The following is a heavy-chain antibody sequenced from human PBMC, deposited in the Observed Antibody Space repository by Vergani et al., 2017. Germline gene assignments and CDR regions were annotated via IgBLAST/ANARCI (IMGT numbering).Heavy chain of an antibody. D-gene: IGHD3-22*01. V-gene: IGHV3-33*01. CDR3: ARDLYYDSSGFYYYYGMDV. CDR2: IWYDGSNK. CDR1: GFTFSSYG. J-gene: IGHJ6*02. Sequence: QVQLVESGGGVVQPGRSLRLSCAASGFTFSSYGVHWVRQAPGKGLEWVAVIWYDGSNKYYADSVKGRFTISRDNSKNTLYLQMNSLRAEDTAVYYCARDLYYDSSGFYYYYGMDVWGQGTTVTVSS.